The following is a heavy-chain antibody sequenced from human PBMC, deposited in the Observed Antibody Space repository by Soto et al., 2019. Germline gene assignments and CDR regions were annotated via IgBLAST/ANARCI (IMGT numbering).Heavy chain of an antibody. Sequence: EVQLLESGGGLVQPGGSLRLSCAASGFTFSSYAMSWVRQAPGKGLEWVSAISGSGGSTYYADSVKGRFTISRDNSKNRLYLQMNSLRAEDTAVYYCAKTTVVTINFIDYWGQGTLVTVSS. CDR2: ISGSGGST. V-gene: IGHV3-23*01. CDR1: GFTFSSYA. D-gene: IGHD4-17*01. J-gene: IGHJ4*02. CDR3: AKTTVVTINFIDY.